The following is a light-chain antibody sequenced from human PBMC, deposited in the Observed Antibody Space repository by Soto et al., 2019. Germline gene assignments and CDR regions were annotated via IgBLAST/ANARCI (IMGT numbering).Light chain of an antibody. V-gene: IGKV3-11*01. CDR1: QSVSSY. CDR2: DAS. CDR3: QQRSNWT. J-gene: IGKJ4*01. Sequence: EIVLTQSPATLSLSPGERATLSCRASQSVSSYLAWYQQKPGQAPRLLIYDASNRATGIPARFSGSGSGTDFTLTISSLEAVEFEVYYCQQRSNWTFGGGTKVEIK.